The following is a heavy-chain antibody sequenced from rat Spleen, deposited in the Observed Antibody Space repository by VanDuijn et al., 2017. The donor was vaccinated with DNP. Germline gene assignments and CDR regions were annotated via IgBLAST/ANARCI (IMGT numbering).Heavy chain of an antibody. Sequence: EIQLQESGPGLVKPSQSLSLTCSVTGYTITSGYDWNWIRKFPGNKMEWMGYITYSGTTNCNPSLKSRISITRDTSKNQFFLHLNSVTTEDTATYYCTSSSFDYWGQGVMVTVSS. CDR1: GYTITSGY. CDR3: TSSSFDY. CDR2: ITYSGTT. V-gene: IGHV3-4*01. J-gene: IGHJ2*01.